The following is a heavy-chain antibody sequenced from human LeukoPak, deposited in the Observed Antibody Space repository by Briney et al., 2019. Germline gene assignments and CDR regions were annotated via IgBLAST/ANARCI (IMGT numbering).Heavy chain of an antibody. Sequence: GASVKVSCKASGYTFTGYYMHWVRQAPGQGLEWMGWINPNSGGTNYAQKFQGRVTMTRDTSISTAYMELSRLRSDDTAVYCCANIKAGDGTFDYWGQGTLVTVSS. CDR2: INPNSGGT. J-gene: IGHJ4*02. CDR3: ANIKAGDGTFDY. CDR1: GYTFTGYY. V-gene: IGHV1-2*02. D-gene: IGHD3-10*01.